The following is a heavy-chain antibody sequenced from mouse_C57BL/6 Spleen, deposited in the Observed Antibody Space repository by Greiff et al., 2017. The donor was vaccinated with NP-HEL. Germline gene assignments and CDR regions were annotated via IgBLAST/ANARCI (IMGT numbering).Heavy chain of an antibody. Sequence: VQLQQSGTELVKPGASVKLSCKASGYTFTSYWMHWVKQRPGQGLEWIGNINPSNGGTNYNEKFKSKATLTVDKSSSTAYMQLSSLTSEDSAVYYCARGGFITTVVAKGYAMDYWGQGTSVTVSS. D-gene: IGHD1-1*01. V-gene: IGHV1-53*01. CDR3: ARGGFITTVVAKGYAMDY. CDR1: GYTFTSYW. CDR2: INPSNGGT. J-gene: IGHJ4*01.